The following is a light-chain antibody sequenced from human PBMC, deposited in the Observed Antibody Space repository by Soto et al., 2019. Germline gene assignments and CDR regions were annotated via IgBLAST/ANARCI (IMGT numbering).Light chain of an antibody. CDR1: QYISSH. CDR3: RQVNGYPPT. CDR2: AAS. J-gene: IGKJ2*01. Sequence: DVQLTQSPTFLSASVGDRVTITCRARQYISSHLAWTQQIPGKGTKLLIYAASTLQSGVPSRFSGSGSGTDFTLAISSLQPEDFSTNYWRQVNGYPPTFGQGTKLEIK. V-gene: IGKV1-9*01.